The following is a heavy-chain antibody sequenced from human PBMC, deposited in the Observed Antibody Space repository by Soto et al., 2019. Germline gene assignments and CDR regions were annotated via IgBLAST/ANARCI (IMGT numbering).Heavy chain of an antibody. CDR3: ARESCSSTSCSFYYYYMDV. Sequence: GGSLRLSCAASGFTFSSYWMSWVRQAPGKGLEWVANIKQDGSEKYYVDSVKGRFTISRDKAKNSLYLQMNSLRAEDTAVYYCARESCSSTSCSFYYYYMDVWGKGTTVTVSS. D-gene: IGHD2-2*01. J-gene: IGHJ6*03. V-gene: IGHV3-7*01. CDR2: IKQDGSEK. CDR1: GFTFSSYW.